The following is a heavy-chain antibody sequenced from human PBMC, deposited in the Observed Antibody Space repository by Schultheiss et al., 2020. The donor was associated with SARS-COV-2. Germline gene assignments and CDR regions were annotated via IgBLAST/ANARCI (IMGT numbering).Heavy chain of an antibody. V-gene: IGHV4-59*12. J-gene: IGHJ4*02. CDR2: IYYSGST. D-gene: IGHD3-9*01. CDR1: GGSISSYY. CDR3: ARDYDILTGYSDY. Sequence: SETLSLTCTVSGGSISSYYWSWIRQPAGKGLEWIGYIYYSGSTNYNPSLKSRVTISVDTSKNQFSLKLSSVTAADTAVYYCARDYDILTGYSDYWGQGTLVTVSS.